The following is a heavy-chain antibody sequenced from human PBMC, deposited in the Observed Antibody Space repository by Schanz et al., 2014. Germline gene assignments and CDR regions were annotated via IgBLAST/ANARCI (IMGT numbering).Heavy chain of an antibody. D-gene: IGHD7-27*01. Sequence: QVQLVESGGGLVKPGGSLRLSCAASGFIFNDYYMNLIRQAPGKGLEWLSYISRDGTTSYYADSVKGRFTISRDNAKNSLYLEMTSLRGEDTAVYYCARENLNWEAFDIWGQGTMVTVSS. J-gene: IGHJ3*02. CDR1: GFIFNDYY. CDR2: ISRDGTTS. V-gene: IGHV3-11*01. CDR3: ARENLNWEAFDI.